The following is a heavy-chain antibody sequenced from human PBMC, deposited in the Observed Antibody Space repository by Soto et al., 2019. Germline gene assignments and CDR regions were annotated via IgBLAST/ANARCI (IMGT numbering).Heavy chain of an antibody. CDR2: IYYSGTT. J-gene: IGHJ4*02. D-gene: IGHD3-16*01. CDR3: ARSQRGRTAFTFDY. Sequence: SETLSLTCAFSGDSVINDNYYWSWIRQPPGKGLEWIGYIYYSGTTNYNSYLKSRLSLSVDMSKNQFSLKLASVTAADTAVYFCARSQRGRTAFTFDYWGQGALVTVSS. V-gene: IGHV4-61*01. CDR1: GDSVINDNYY.